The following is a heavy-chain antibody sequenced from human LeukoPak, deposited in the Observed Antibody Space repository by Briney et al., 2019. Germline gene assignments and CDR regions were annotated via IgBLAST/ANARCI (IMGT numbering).Heavy chain of an antibody. CDR3: VKDDGWVQYAN. D-gene: IGHD5-24*01. CDR2: MRTDGVTT. V-gene: IGHV3-23*01. J-gene: IGHJ4*02. CDR1: GFTFSNHG. Sequence: PGGSLRLSCAASGFTFSNHGMNWVRQAPPQGLGWVSVMRTDGVTTYYADSVKGRFIISRDNSQNTVWLQMNSLSAEDAAVYYCVKDDGWVQYANWGQGTLVTVSS.